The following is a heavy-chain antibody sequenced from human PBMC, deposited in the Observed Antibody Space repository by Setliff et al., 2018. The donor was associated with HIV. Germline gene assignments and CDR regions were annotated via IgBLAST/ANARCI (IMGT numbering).Heavy chain of an antibody. J-gene: IGHJ4*02. D-gene: IGHD3-22*01. V-gene: IGHV3-23*01. CDR3: AKDPEGVVVITGFDY. Sequence: QAGGSLRLSCAASGFTFSGYAMSWVRQAPGKGLEWVSAISGSGGSTYYADSVKGRFTISRDNSKNTLYLQMNSLRAEDTAVYYCAKDPEGVVVITGFDYWGQGTLVTVSS. CDR1: GFTFSGYA. CDR2: ISGSGGST.